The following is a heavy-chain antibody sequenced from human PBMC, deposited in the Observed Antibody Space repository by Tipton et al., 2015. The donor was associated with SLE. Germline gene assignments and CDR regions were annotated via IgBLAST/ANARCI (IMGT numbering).Heavy chain of an antibody. CDR2: IYTSGST. D-gene: IGHD1-1*01. V-gene: IGHV4-61*02. CDR3: VRWDRVNWRLDR. J-gene: IGHJ5*02. Sequence: LSLTCTVSGGSISSGSYSWIWIRQPAGKELEWIGRIYTSGSTNYNPSLKSRVTISVDTSKNQFSLKLSSVTATDTAVYYCVRWDRVNWRLDRWGQGTLVTVSS. CDR1: GGSISSGSYS.